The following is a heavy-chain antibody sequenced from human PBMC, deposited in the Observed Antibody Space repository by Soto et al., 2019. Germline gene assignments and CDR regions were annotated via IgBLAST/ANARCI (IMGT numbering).Heavy chain of an antibody. CDR3: AREGGVGGDIYCSGGSCYPGYYGMDV. CDR2: IWYDGSNK. Sequence: GGSLRLSCAASGFTFSSYGMHWVRQAPGKGLEWVAVIWYDGSNKYYADSVKGRFTISRDNSKNTLYLQMNSLRAEDTAVYYCAREGGVGGDIYCSGGSCYPGYYGMDVWGQGTTVTVSS. CDR1: GFTFSSYG. V-gene: IGHV3-33*01. J-gene: IGHJ6*02. D-gene: IGHD2-15*01.